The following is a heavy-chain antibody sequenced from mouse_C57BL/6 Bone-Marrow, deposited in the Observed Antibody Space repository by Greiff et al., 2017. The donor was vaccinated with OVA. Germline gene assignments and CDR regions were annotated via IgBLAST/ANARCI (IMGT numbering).Heavy chain of an antibody. CDR1: GFTFSSYA. D-gene: IGHD2-1*01. CDR3: ARIYYGKGFDY. J-gene: IGHJ2*01. CDR2: ISDGGSYT. Sequence: EVMLVESGGGLVKPGGSLKLSCAASGFTFSSYAMSWVRQTPEKRLEWVATISDGGSYTYYPDNVKGRFTIARDNAKNNLYLQMSHLKSEDTAMYYCARIYYGKGFDYWGQGTTLTVSS. V-gene: IGHV5-4*03.